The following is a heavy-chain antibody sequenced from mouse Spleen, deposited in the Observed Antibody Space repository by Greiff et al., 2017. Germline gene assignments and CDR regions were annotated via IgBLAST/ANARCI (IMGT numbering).Heavy chain of an antibody. CDR2: IYPGDGDT. V-gene: IGHV1-80*01. J-gene: IGHJ4*01. D-gene: IGHD1-2*01. CDR3: ARGSHYYGGEYAMDY. Sequence: QVQLQQSGAELVRPGSSVKISCKASGYAFSSYWMNWVKQRPGQGLEWIGQIYPGDGDTNYNGKFKGKATLTADKSSSTAYMQLSSLTSEDSAVYFCARGSHYYGGEYAMDYWGQGTSVTVSS. CDR1: GYAFSSYW.